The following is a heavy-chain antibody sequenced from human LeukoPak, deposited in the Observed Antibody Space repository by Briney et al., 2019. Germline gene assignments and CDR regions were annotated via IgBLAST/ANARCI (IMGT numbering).Heavy chain of an antibody. V-gene: IGHV3-23*01. CDR1: GFTFSSYS. J-gene: IGHJ4*02. CDR3: AKNWGYCSGDSCYFDY. CDR2: ISGSGGRT. D-gene: IGHD2-15*01. Sequence: PGGSLRLSCAASGFTFSSYSMSWVRQAPGKGLEWVSTISGSGGRTFYADAVKGRFTISRDNSKNTLYVQMNSLRAEDTAVYYCAKNWGYCSGDSCYFDYWGQGTLVTVSS.